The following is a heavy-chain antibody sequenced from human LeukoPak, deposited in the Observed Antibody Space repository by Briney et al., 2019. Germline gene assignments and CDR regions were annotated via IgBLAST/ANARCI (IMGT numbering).Heavy chain of an antibody. CDR2: IYYSGST. Sequence: PSETLSLTCTVSGGSISSYYWSWIRQPPGKGLEWIGYIYYSGSTNYNPSLKSRVTISVDTSKNQFSLKLSSVTAADTAVYYCARGAKYPYYYYMDVWGKGTTVTVSS. D-gene: IGHD4/OR15-4a*01. CDR1: GGSISSYY. CDR3: ARGAKYPYYYYMDV. V-gene: IGHV4-59*01. J-gene: IGHJ6*03.